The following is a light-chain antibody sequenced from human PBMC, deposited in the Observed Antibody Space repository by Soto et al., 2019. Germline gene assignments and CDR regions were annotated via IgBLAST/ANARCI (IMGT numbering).Light chain of an antibody. CDR1: QSVSTY. Sequence: EIVLTQSPATLSLSPGERATLSCRASQSVSTYLAWYQQKPGQAPRLLIYDASNRATGVPARFSGSGSGTDFTLTIRSLEPEDFAVYYCQQRNNGPPAWTFGQGTKVEIK. CDR2: DAS. CDR3: QQRNNGPPAWT. J-gene: IGKJ1*01. V-gene: IGKV3-11*01.